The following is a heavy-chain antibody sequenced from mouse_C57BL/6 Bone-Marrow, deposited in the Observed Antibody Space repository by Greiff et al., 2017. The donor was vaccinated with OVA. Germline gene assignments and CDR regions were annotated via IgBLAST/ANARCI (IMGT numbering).Heavy chain of an antibody. CDR2: IYPGDGDT. J-gene: IGHJ2*01. CDR3: ARGAHYYGSSYGTFDY. Sequence: VQGVESGPELVKPGASVKISCKASGYAFSSSWMNWVKQRPGKGLEWIGRIYPGDGDTNYNGKFKGKATLTADKSSSTAYMQLSSLTSEDSAVYFCARGAHYYGSSYGTFDYWGQGTTLTVSS. D-gene: IGHD1-1*01. CDR1: GYAFSSSW. V-gene: IGHV1-82*01.